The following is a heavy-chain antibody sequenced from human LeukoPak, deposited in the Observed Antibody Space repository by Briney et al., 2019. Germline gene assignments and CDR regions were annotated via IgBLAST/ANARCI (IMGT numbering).Heavy chain of an antibody. CDR1: GFTFSSYS. CDR3: ARDLYPYDIPYLGYYMDV. CDR2: ISSSSSYI. D-gene: IGHD3-9*01. Sequence: GGSLRLSCAASGFTFSSYSMNWVRQAPGKGLEWVSSISSSSSYIYYADSVKGRFTISRDNAKNSLYLQMNSLRAEDTAVYYCARDLYPYDIPYLGYYMDVWGKGTTVTVSS. V-gene: IGHV3-21*01. J-gene: IGHJ6*03.